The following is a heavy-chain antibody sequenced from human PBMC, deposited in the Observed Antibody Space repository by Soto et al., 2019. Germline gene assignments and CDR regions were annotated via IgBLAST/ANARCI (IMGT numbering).Heavy chain of an antibody. CDR3: ARDRGYSGYEFDY. D-gene: IGHD5-12*01. CDR1: GFTVSSNY. Sequence: PGGSLRLSCAASGFTVSSNYISWDRQAPGKGLEWVSVIYSGGSTYYADSVKGRFTISRDNSKNTLYLQMNSLRAEDTAVYYCARDRGYSGYEFDYWGQGTLVTV. CDR2: IYSGGST. J-gene: IGHJ4*02. V-gene: IGHV3-66*01.